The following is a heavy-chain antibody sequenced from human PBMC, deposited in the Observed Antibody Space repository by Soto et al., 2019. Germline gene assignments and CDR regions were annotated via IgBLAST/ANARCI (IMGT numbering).Heavy chain of an antibody. CDR3: ARVGGSSFWLDY. J-gene: IGHJ4*02. D-gene: IGHD6-6*01. Sequence: QASETLRLSCAASGFTVSSNYMSWVRQAPGKGLEWVSVIYSGGSTYYTDSVKGRFTISRDNSKNTLYLQMNSLRAEDTAVYYCARVGGSSFWLDYWGQGTLVTVSS. V-gene: IGHV3-53*01. CDR1: GFTVSSNY. CDR2: IYSGGST.